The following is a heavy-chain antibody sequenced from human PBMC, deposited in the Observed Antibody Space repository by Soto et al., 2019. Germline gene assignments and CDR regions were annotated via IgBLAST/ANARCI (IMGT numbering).Heavy chain of an antibody. CDR1: GFTFRSYW. J-gene: IGHJ4*02. CDR3: ARSSPLGPPGY. V-gene: IGHV3-7*01. CDR2: IKDDGSDK. Sequence: EVQLVESGGGLVQPGGSLRLSCAASGFTFRSYWMSWVRQAPGKGLEWGANIKDDGSDKYYVDSVKGRFTISRDNAKNSLYLQMNSLRVEDKAVYYSARSSPLGPPGYWGQGTLVTVSA.